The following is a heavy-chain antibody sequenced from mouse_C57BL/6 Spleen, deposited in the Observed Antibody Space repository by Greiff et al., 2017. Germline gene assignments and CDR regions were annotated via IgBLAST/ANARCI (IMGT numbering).Heavy chain of an antibody. J-gene: IGHJ4*01. CDR2: ISSGSSTI. V-gene: IGHV5-17*01. Sequence: DVMLVESGGGLVKPGGSLKLSCAASGFTFSDYGMHWVRPAPEKGLEWVAYISSGSSTIYYADTVKGRFTISRDNAKNTLFLQMTSLRSEDTAMYYCATITTVVARNAMDYWGQGTSVTVSS. CDR3: ATITTVVARNAMDY. D-gene: IGHD1-1*01. CDR1: GFTFSDYG.